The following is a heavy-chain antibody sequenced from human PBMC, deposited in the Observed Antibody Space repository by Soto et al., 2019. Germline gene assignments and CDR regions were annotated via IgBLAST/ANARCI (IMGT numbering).Heavy chain of an antibody. CDR1: GFTFSTYA. CDR2: ISNDASNK. CDR3: AKTIRVGATEIDD. D-gene: IGHD1-26*01. Sequence: QVHLVESGGGVVQPGRSLRLSCAASGFTFSTYALHWVRQAPGKGLEWLAVISNDASNKYYADSVKGRFTISRDNSKNTLFLQMNSLRAEDTAVYYCAKTIRVGATEIDDWGQGILVTVSS. V-gene: IGHV3-30-3*01. J-gene: IGHJ4*02.